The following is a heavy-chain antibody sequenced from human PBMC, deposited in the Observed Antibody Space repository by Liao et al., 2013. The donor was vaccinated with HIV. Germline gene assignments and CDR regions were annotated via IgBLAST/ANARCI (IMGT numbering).Heavy chain of an antibody. V-gene: IGHV4-59*01. D-gene: IGHD6-13*01. CDR2: FYYSGNS. Sequence: QVQLQESGPGLVKPSETLSLTCTVSGASIRSFYWSWIRQPPGKGLEWIGNFYYSGNSNYNPSLKSRVTMSEDTSKNQISLKLSSVSAADTAVYYCARGFSSSWYVFDYWGQGTLVTVSS. CDR1: GASIRSFY. J-gene: IGHJ4*02. CDR3: ARGFSSSWYVFDY.